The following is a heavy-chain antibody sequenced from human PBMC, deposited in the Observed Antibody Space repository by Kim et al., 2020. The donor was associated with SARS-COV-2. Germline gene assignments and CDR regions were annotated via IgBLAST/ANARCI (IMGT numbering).Heavy chain of an antibody. Sequence: SVKGHFTIPVDKTENTLYLQMNSLRAEDTAVYYCARDRAASGSTRGPFDNWGQGTLVTVSS. J-gene: IGHJ4*02. D-gene: IGHD1-26*01. V-gene: IGHV3-30*07. CDR3: ARDRAASGSTRGPFDN.